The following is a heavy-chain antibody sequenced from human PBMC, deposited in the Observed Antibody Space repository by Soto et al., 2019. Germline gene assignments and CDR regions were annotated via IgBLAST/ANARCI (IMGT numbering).Heavy chain of an antibody. Sequence: SVKVSCKASGDTFSRYAFNWVRQAPGQGLEWMGGIVPNFGTPNYAPTFQDRVAITADESTNTAYMEINGLTSEDTAIYYCARGGYIDPSRHFDVWGQGTLVTVSS. CDR2: IVPNFGTP. J-gene: IGHJ3*01. V-gene: IGHV1-69*13. CDR1: GDTFSRYA. D-gene: IGHD5-18*01. CDR3: ARGGYIDPSRHFDV.